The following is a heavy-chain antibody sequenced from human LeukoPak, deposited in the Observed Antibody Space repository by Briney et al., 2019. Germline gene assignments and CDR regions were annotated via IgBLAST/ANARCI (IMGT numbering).Heavy chain of an antibody. CDR3: ARSGYSYGYVVDY. J-gene: IGHJ4*02. CDR2: IYYSGST. CDR1: GGSIRSGDYY. Sequence: PSQTLSLTCTVSGGSIRSGDYYWSWIRQPPGNGLEWIGYIYYSGSTYYNPSLKSRVTISVDTSKNQFSLKLSSVTAADTAVYYCARSGYSYGYVVDYWGQGTLVTVSS. V-gene: IGHV4-30-4*01. D-gene: IGHD5-18*01.